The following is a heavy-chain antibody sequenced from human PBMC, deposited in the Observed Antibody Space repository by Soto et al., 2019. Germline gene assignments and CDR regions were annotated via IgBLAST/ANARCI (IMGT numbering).Heavy chain of an antibody. J-gene: IGHJ1*01. D-gene: IGHD2-15*01. Sequence: EVQLVQSGAEVKKPGESLQISCKGSGYSFTSYWIGWVRQMPGKGLEWMGIIYPGDSDTRYSPSFQGQVTISADKSISTAYLQWSSLKASDTAMYYCASDSYGISDMQLQYFQHWGQGTLVTVSS. V-gene: IGHV5-51*01. CDR1: GYSFTSYW. CDR3: ASDSYGISDMQLQYFQH. CDR2: IYPGDSDT.